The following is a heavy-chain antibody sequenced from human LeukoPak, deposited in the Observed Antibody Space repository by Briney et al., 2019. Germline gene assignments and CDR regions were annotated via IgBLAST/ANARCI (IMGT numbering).Heavy chain of an antibody. J-gene: IGHJ4*02. V-gene: IGHV4-59*05. Sequence: SETLSLTCIVSGGSISPYCWSWIRQPPGKGLEWIGSIYYSGSTYYNPSLKSRVTISVDTSKNQFSLKLSSVTAADTAVYYCARLFSDFWSGYYTGMIYWGQGTLVTVSS. CDR1: GGSISPYC. D-gene: IGHD3-3*01. CDR3: ARLFSDFWSGYYTGMIY. CDR2: IYYSGST.